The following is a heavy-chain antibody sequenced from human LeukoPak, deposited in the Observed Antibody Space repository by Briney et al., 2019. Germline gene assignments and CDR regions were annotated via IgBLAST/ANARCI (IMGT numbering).Heavy chain of an antibody. V-gene: IGHV4-61*02. CDR2: IYTSGST. J-gene: IGHJ1*01. CDR1: GGSISSGSYH. D-gene: IGHD6-13*01. Sequence: PSETLSLTCTVSGGSISSGSYHWSWIRQPAGKGLEWIGRIYTSGSTNYNPSLKSRVTISVDTSKNQFSLKLSSVTAADTAVYYCARSSSSSSWYWSELGVEYFQHWGQGTLVTVSS. CDR3: ARSSSSSSWYWSELGVEYFQH.